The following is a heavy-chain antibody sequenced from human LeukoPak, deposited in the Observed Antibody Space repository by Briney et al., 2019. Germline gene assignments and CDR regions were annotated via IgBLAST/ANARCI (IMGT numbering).Heavy chain of an antibody. Sequence: SETLSLTCTVSGDSIYRDYLSRYYWSWIRQPPGKGLEWIGYIYYSGGTNYNPSLKSRVTISLDTSKNEFSLTLTSVTAADTAVYYCARASQLYDSVWGSYRYSGCFDPWGPGTLVTVSS. CDR1: GDSIYRDYLSRYY. J-gene: IGHJ5*02. CDR2: IYYSGGT. D-gene: IGHD3-16*02. V-gene: IGHV4-61*01. CDR3: ARASQLYDSVWGSYRYSGCFDP.